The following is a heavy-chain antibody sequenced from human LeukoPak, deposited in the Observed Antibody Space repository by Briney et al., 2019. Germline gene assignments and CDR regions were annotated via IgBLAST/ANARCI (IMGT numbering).Heavy chain of an antibody. CDR2: ISGSGGST. V-gene: IGHV3-23*01. Sequence: PGGSLRLSCAASGFTFSSYAMSWVRQAPGKGLEWLSAISGSGGSTYYADSVKGRFTISRDNSKNTLYLQMNSLRAEDTAVYYCANHYYDSSGYFFPHPFDYWGQGTLVTVSS. CDR3: ANHYYDSSGYFFPHPFDY. D-gene: IGHD3-22*01. CDR1: GFTFSSYA. J-gene: IGHJ4*02.